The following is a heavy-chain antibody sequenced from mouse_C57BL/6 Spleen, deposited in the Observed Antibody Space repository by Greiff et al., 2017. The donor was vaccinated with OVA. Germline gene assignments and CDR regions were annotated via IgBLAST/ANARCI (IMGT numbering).Heavy chain of an antibody. CDR2: INPNNGGT. CDR1: GYTFTDYN. CDR3: ARWRDYYSNYDYFDY. Sequence: VQLQQSGPELVKLGASVKMSCKASGYTFTDYNMHWVKQSHGKSLEWIGYINPNNGGTSYNQKFKGKATLTVNKSSSTAYMELRSLTSEDSAVYYCARWRDYYSNYDYFDYWGQGTTLTVSS. J-gene: IGHJ2*01. D-gene: IGHD2-5*01. V-gene: IGHV1-22*01.